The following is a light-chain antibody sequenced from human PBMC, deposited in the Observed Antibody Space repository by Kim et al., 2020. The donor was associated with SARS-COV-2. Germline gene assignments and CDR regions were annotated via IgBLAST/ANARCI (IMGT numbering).Light chain of an antibody. V-gene: IGLV3-21*04. CDR2: YDS. CDR1: NIGFKS. CDR3: QVWDTASDQYV. Sequence: VSVAPGKTASITCGGNNIGFKSVYWYQQKPGQAPVMVIYYDSDRPSGIPERFSGSNSGNTATLTINRVEAEDEADYFCQVWDTASDQYVFASGTKVTVL. J-gene: IGLJ1*01.